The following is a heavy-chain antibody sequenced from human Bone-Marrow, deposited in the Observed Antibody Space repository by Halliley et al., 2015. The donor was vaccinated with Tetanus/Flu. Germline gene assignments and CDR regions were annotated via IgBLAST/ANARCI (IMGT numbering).Heavy chain of an antibody. CDR2: SSSSSYI. J-gene: IGHJ6*02. Sequence: SSSSSYIYHADSGKGRFTISRDNAKNSLYLQMNSRRAEDTAVYYCARQSSGMYSSGWYGMDVWGQGTTVTVSS. V-gene: IGHV3-21*01. CDR3: ARQSSGMYSSGWYGMDV. D-gene: IGHD6-19*01.